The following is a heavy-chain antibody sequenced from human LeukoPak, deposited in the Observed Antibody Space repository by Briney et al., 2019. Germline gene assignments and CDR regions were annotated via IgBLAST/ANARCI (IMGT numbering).Heavy chain of an antibody. V-gene: IGHV4-39*07. CDR3: AGDGHQARPGDY. D-gene: IGHD6-6*01. J-gene: IGHJ4*02. CDR2: IYYSGST. CDR1: GGSISSSSYY. Sequence: KTSETLSLTCTVSGGSISSSSYYWGWIRQPPGKGLEWIGSIYYSGSTHYNPSLKSRVTISVDTSKNQFSLKLSSVTAADTAVYYCAGDGHQARPGDYWGQGTLVTVSS.